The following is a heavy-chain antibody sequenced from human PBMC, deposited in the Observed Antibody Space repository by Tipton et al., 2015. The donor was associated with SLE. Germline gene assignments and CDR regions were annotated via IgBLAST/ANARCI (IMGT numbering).Heavy chain of an antibody. D-gene: IGHD4-17*01. CDR2: IHHSRST. CDR1: GDSISSSTYY. V-gene: IGHV4-39*07. Sequence: TLSLTCTVSGDSISSSTYYWGWIRQPPGKGLEWIGEIHHSRSTNSNPSLKSRVTISVDKSKNQFSLKLSSVTVADTAVYYCAKDYNHDNADYNWGQGTLVIVSS. J-gene: IGHJ4*02. CDR3: AKDYNHDNADYN.